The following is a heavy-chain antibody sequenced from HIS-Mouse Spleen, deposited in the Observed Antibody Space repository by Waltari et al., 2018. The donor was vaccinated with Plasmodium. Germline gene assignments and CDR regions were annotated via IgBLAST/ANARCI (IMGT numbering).Heavy chain of an antibody. CDR3: ARDLRITMVRGVIIRDDAFDI. J-gene: IGHJ3*02. Sequence: QVQLVQSGAEVKKPGASVKVSCKASGYTFTGYYMHWVRQAPGKGLEWMGWINPNSGGTNYAQKFQGRVTMTRDTSISTAYMELSRLRSDDTAVYYCARDLRITMVRGVIIRDDAFDIWGQGTMVTVSS. CDR2: INPNSGGT. D-gene: IGHD3-10*01. V-gene: IGHV1-2*02. CDR1: GYTFTGYY.